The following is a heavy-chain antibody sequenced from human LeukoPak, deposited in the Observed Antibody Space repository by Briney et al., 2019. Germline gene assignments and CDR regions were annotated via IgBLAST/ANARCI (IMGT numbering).Heavy chain of an antibody. CDR3: ARDLAYYYDSSGYYYFDY. CDR2: INPSGGST. CDR1: GYTFTSYS. Sequence: ASVKVSCKASGYTFTSYSMHWVRQAPGQWLEWMGIINPSGGSTSYAQKFQGRVTMTRDTSTSTVYMELSSLRSEDTAVYYCARDLAYYYDSSGYYYFDYWGQGTLVTVSS. V-gene: IGHV1-46*01. D-gene: IGHD3-22*01. J-gene: IGHJ4*02.